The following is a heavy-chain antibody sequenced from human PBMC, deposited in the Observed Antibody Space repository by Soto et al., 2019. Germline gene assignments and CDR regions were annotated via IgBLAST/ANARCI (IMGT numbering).Heavy chain of an antibody. Sequence: PGESLKISCKGSGYSFTSYWISWVRQMPGKGLEWMGRIDPSDSYTNYSPSFRGHVTISADKSISTAYLQWSSLKASETAMYYCARQPRQYSSGPRFGYGMDVWGKGTTVTVSS. D-gene: IGHD6-19*01. V-gene: IGHV5-10-1*01. CDR2: IDPSDSYT. CDR3: ARQPRQYSSGPRFGYGMDV. CDR1: GYSFTSYW. J-gene: IGHJ6*04.